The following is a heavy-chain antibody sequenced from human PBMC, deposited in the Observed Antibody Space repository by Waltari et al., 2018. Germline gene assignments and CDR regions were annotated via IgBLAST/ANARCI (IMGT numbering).Heavy chain of an antibody. CDR2: INHSGST. CDR1: GGSFSGYY. V-gene: IGHV4-34*01. Sequence: QVQLQQWGAGLLKPSETLSLTCAVYGGSFSGYYWSWIRQPPGKGLEWIGEINHSGSTNYNQSLKSRVTISVDTSKNQCSLKLSSVTAADTAVYYCATGGRGVATIGGDYWGQGTLVTVSS. CDR3: ATGGRGVATIGGDY. J-gene: IGHJ4*02. D-gene: IGHD5-12*01.